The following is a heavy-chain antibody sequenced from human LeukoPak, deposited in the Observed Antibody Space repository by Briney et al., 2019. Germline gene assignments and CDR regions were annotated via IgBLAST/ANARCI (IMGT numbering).Heavy chain of an antibody. CDR3: AKDSSAREPYYDFWSGYYGYFDY. Sequence: GGSLRLSCAASGSTFSSYGMHWVRQAPGKGLEWVAFIRYDGSNKYYADSVKGRFTISRDNSKNTLYLQMNSLRAEDTAVYYCAKDSSAREPYYDFWSGYYGYFDYWGQGTLVTVSS. CDR2: IRYDGSNK. D-gene: IGHD3-3*01. V-gene: IGHV3-30*02. J-gene: IGHJ4*02. CDR1: GSTFSSYG.